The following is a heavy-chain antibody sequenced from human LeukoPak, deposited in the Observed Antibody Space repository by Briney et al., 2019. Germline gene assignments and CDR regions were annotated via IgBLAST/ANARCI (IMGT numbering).Heavy chain of an antibody. D-gene: IGHD3-16*02. CDR1: GFAFCSDS. CDR2: ISSNSSYI. V-gene: IGHV3-21*01. J-gene: IGHJ4*02. CDR3: ARLLYDYIWGSFRSYYFDF. Sequence: GSLRLSRAASGFAFCSDSMKWGRQAPGKGLEWVSSISSNSSYIYYADSVKGRFTISRDNAKYSLYLQMYSLRAEDTAVYYCARLLYDYIWGSFRSYYFDFCGQGTLVTVSS.